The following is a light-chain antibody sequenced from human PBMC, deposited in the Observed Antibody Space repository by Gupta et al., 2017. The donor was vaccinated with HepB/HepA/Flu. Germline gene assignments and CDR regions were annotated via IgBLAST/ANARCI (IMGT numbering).Light chain of an antibody. CDR3: QQYNKGPPWT. V-gene: IGKV3-15*01. CDR2: DWS. J-gene: IGKJ1*01. CDR1: QSMNNK. Sequence: EIVMTQSPATLSVSPGERVTLSCRASQSMNNKLAWYQQRPGQAPRLLLYDWSTRVPGIPARFSGSGSGTEFTLTISSLQSEDFAVYYCQQYNKGPPWTFGQGTTVEMK.